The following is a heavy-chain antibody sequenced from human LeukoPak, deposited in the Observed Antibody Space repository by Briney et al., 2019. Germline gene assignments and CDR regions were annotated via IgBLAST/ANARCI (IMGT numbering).Heavy chain of an antibody. Sequence: ASVKVSCKAAGYTFTTYAMNWVRQAPGQGLEWMGWINTNTGNPAYAQGFTGRFVFSLDTSVSTAYLQISSLKADDTAVYYCAREVAIGRAAMEGLLHWGQGTLVTVSS. CDR2: INTNTGNP. J-gene: IGHJ4*02. V-gene: IGHV7-4-1*02. CDR3: AREVAIGRAAMEGLLH. D-gene: IGHD5-18*01. CDR1: GYTFTTYA.